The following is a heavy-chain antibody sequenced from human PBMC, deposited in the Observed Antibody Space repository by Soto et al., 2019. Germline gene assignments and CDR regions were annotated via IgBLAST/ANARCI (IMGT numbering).Heavy chain of an antibody. V-gene: IGHV4-34*01. Sequence: QVYLRQWGAGLLKPSETLSLTCAVYGGSFSSNYWSWIRQPPGKRLEWIGEINHSGSTNYNPYLKSRVTITAGTTKNQFSLKLRSVTAADTAMYYCARVGVIVKVSGFRVNHGMDVWGQGTTVTVSS. CDR1: GGSFSSNY. CDR3: ARVGVIVKVSGFRVNHGMDV. J-gene: IGHJ6*02. CDR2: INHSGST. D-gene: IGHD3-10*01.